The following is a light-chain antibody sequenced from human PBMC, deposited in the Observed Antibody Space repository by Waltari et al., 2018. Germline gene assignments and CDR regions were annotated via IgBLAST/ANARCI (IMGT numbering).Light chain of an antibody. CDR1: QSLVHSDGNTY. CDR2: KVY. J-gene: IGKJ2*01. CDR3: MQGTHWPYT. V-gene: IGKV2-30*02. Sequence: DVVMTQSPLFLPVTLGQPASISCMSSQSLVHSDGNTYFLWFHQRPGQSPRRLDKVYYRESWVPERFSGSGSDTDFTLKISRVEADDVGVYDCMQGTHWPYTFGQGTRLDIK.